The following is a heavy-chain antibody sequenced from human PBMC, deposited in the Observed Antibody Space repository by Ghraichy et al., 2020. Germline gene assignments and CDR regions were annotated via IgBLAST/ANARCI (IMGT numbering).Heavy chain of an antibody. Sequence: GSLRLSCAGSGFTFSSYWMTWVRQAPGKGLEWVANIKQDGTEKYYLDSVKGRFTISRDNAKNSLSLQMNSLRAEDTAVYYCAREVIGWYYGMDVWGPGTTVTVSS. D-gene: IGHD6-19*01. CDR1: GFTFSSYW. CDR3: AREVIGWYYGMDV. J-gene: IGHJ6*02. V-gene: IGHV3-7*01. CDR2: IKQDGTEK.